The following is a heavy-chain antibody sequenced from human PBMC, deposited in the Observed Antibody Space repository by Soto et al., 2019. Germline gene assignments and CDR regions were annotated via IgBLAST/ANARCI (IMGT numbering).Heavy chain of an antibody. Sequence: EVQLAESGGGLAQPGGSLRLSCAASGFTLSGYAMDWGRQAPGKGLEYVSGLSSNGVGTYYANSVQGRFTISRDNSKNTVYLQMGSLRPEDMAVYYCARRARPDFYYMDVWGKGTTVTVSS. D-gene: IGHD6-6*01. J-gene: IGHJ6*03. V-gene: IGHV3-64*01. CDR3: ARRARPDFYYMDV. CDR1: GFTLSGYA. CDR2: LSSNGVGT.